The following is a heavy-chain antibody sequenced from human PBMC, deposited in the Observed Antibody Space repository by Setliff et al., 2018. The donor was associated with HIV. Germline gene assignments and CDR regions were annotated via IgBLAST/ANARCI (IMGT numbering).Heavy chain of an antibody. D-gene: IGHD3-3*01. V-gene: IGHV1-18*04. Sequence: ASVKVSCKASGYTFTSYGISWVRQAPGQGLEWMGWISAYNGNTNYAQKLQGRVTMTTDTSASTAYMELRSLRSDDTAVYYCARDLEEFLEWLLIQRDLSGPDYYYYYGMDVWGQGTTVTVSS. CDR1: GYTFTSYG. J-gene: IGHJ6*02. CDR2: ISAYNGNT. CDR3: ARDLEEFLEWLLIQRDLSGPDYYYYYGMDV.